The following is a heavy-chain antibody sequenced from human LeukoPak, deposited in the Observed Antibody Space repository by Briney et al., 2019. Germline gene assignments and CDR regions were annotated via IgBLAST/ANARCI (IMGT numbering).Heavy chain of an antibody. Sequence: SETLSLTCTVSGGSISSGGYYWSWIRQPPGKGLEWIGYIYHSGSTYYNPSLKSRVTIPVDRSKNQFSLKLSSVTAADTAVYYCAREGGGKWFDPWGQGTLVTVSS. CDR3: AREGGGKWFDP. CDR2: IYHSGST. CDR1: GGSISSGGYY. J-gene: IGHJ5*02. D-gene: IGHD3-16*01. V-gene: IGHV4-30-2*01.